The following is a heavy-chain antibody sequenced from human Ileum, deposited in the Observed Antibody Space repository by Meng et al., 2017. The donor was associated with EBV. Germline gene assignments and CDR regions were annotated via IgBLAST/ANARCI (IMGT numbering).Heavy chain of an antibody. Sequence: QVELVESGGGVVQPWRSLRLSCAASGFTFSDYGMHWVRQAPGKGLEWVAVISYDGSTKYYVDSVKGRFTISRDNSKSTLYLQMNSLRDEDTAVYYCAKEEVSRRFDYWGQGTLVTVSS. V-gene: IGHV3-30*18. CDR1: GFTFSDYG. CDR2: ISYDGSTK. J-gene: IGHJ4*02. CDR3: AKEEVSRRFDY. D-gene: IGHD5/OR15-5a*01.